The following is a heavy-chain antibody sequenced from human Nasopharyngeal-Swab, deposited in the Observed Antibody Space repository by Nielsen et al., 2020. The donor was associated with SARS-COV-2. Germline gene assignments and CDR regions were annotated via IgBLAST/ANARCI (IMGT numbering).Heavy chain of an antibody. CDR3: ARTTTTTPFDS. V-gene: IGHV4-61*01. CDR1: GGSVSSDIYS. J-gene: IGHJ4*02. D-gene: IGHD1-1*01. CDR2: VVYSGRT. Sequence: SETLSLTCTVSGGSVSSDIYSWSWIRQPPGKGLEWIGYVVYSGRTNYNPSLKSRVTILVDTSKDQFSLKLNSVTAADTAMYFCARTTTTTPFDSWGQGTLVAVSS.